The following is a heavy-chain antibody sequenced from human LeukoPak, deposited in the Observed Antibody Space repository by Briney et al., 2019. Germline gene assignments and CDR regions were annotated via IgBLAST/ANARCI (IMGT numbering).Heavy chain of an antibody. CDR1: GLTFSSYG. J-gene: IGHJ4*02. V-gene: IGHV3-21*01. Sequence: GGSLRLSCAASGLTFSSYGMNWVRQAPEKGLEWVSYIRSSSSYIYYAASVKGRFTISRDNVKNSLYLQMNRLRAEDTAVYYCARERQLERLAFGKEGSAFDYWGQGTLVTVSS. CDR2: IRSSSSYI. D-gene: IGHD1-1*01. CDR3: ARERQLERLAFGKEGSAFDY.